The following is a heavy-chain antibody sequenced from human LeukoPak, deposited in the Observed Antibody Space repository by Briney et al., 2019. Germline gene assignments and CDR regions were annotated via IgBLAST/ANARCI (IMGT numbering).Heavy chain of an antibody. J-gene: IGHJ5*02. D-gene: IGHD2-15*01. V-gene: IGHV4-59*08. CDR2: IYYSGST. CDR3: ARHVGDGSSINWFDP. Sequence: SETLSLTCTVSGGSISSYCWSWIRQPPGKGLEWIGYIYYSGSTNYNPSLKSRVTISVDTSKNQFSLKLSSVTAADTAVYYCARHVGDGSSINWFDPWGQGTLVTVSS. CDR1: GGSISSYC.